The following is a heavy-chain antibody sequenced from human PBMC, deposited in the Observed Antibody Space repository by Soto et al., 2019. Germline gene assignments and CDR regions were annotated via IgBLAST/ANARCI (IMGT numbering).Heavy chain of an antibody. Sequence: EVQLLESGGGLVQPGGSLRLSCAASGFAFSNYPMSWVRQSPGKGLEWISSLTGGGDNPHYAESVKGRFTISRDNSKSTLFLQINSLSDGDTAVYYCARGGSGWYPFDYWGQGTLVTVSS. CDR3: ARGGSGWYPFDY. CDR1: GFAFSNYP. CDR2: LTGGGDNP. V-gene: IGHV3-23*01. J-gene: IGHJ4*02. D-gene: IGHD6-19*01.